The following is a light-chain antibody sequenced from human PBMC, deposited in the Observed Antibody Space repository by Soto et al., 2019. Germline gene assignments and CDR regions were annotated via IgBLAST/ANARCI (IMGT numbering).Light chain of an antibody. CDR1: QSISSW. CDR3: QQYAAYPLT. Sequence: DIQLTQSPSTLSASVGDRATITCRAIQSISSWLAWYQQQPGKAPKLLVYKESSLESGVPSRFSGSGSGTEFTLTISSLQPDDFATYYCQQYAAYPLTFGGGTKVEI. J-gene: IGKJ4*01. CDR2: KES. V-gene: IGKV1-5*03.